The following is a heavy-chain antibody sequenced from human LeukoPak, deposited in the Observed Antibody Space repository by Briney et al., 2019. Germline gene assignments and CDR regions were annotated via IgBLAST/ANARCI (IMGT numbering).Heavy chain of an antibody. CDR2: TYTSGST. J-gene: IGHJ2*01. CDR3: ARVSSSWYQDWYFDL. CDR1: GGSTSSYD. D-gene: IGHD6-13*01. V-gene: IGHV4-4*07. Sequence: NPSETLSLTCTVSGGSTSSYDWSWIRQPAGKGLEWIGRTYTSGSTNYNPSLKSRVTMSVDMSKNQFSLKLSSMIAADTAVYYCARVSSSWYQDWYFDLWGRGTLVTVPS.